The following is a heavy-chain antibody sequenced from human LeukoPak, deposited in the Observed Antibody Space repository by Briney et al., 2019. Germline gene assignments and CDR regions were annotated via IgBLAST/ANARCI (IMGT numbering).Heavy chain of an antibody. J-gene: IGHJ3*02. Sequence: SETLSLTCAVYGGSFSGYYWSWIRQPPGKGLEWIGEINHSGSTNYNPSLKSRVTISVDTSKNQFSLKLSPVTAADTAVYYCASPLAAMVRGVIITGAFDIWGQGTMVTVSS. CDR3: ASPLAAMVRGVIITGAFDI. CDR1: GGSFSGYY. CDR2: INHSGST. V-gene: IGHV4-34*01. D-gene: IGHD3-10*01.